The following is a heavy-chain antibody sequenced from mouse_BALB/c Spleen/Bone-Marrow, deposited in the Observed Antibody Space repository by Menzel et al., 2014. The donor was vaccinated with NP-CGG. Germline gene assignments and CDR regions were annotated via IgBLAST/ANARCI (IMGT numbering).Heavy chain of an antibody. J-gene: IGHJ1*01. CDR2: IRNKAKGYTT. CDR1: GFTFTDYY. V-gene: IGHV7-3*02. CDR3: ARDENVGIYWYFDV. Sequence: EVHLVESGGGSVQPGGSLRLSCATSGFTFTDYYMSWVRQPPGKALEWLGFIRNKAKGYTTDYSASVKGRFTISRDNSQRILYLQMNTLRAEDSATYYCARDENVGIYWYFDVWGAGTTVIVSS.